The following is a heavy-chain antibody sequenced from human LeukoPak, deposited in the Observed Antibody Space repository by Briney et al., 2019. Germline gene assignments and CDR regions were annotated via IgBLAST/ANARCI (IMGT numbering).Heavy chain of an antibody. CDR1: GGTFSSCA. CDR2: IIPIFGTA. D-gene: IGHD6-13*01. Sequence: ASVKVSCKASGGTFSSCAISWVRQAPGQGLEWMGRIIPIFGTANYAQKFQGRVTITTDESTSTAYMELSSLRSEDTAVYYCARAKIAAAGSYDDYWGQGTLVTVSS. CDR3: ARAKIAAAGSYDDY. V-gene: IGHV1-69*05. J-gene: IGHJ4*02.